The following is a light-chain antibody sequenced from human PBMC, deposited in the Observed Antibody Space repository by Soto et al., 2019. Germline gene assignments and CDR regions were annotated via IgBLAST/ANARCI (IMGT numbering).Light chain of an antibody. CDR2: GAS. Sequence: EIVLTQSTGTLSLSPGERATLSCRTSQSLSSSYLAWYQQKPGQAPRLLIYGASSRAADIPDRFSGSGSGTDFTLTISRLEPEDFAVYYCQEYGSSRTFGQGTKVEIK. CDR3: QEYGSSRT. V-gene: IGKV3-20*01. J-gene: IGKJ1*01. CDR1: QSLSSSY.